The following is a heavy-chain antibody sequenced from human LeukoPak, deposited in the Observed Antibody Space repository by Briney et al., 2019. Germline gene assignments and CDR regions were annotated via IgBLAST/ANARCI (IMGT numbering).Heavy chain of an antibody. Sequence: SETLSLTCIVSGGSVSSGNFYWNWIRQPPGEGLEWIGYIYNNGNTNYNPSLKTRVTISADSSKNQFSLTVRSVTAADTAVYYCARGGAARPVWFDPWGQGTLVTVSS. V-gene: IGHV4-61*01. CDR3: ARGGAARPVWFDP. J-gene: IGHJ5*02. CDR1: GGSVSSGNFY. CDR2: IYNNGNT. D-gene: IGHD6-6*01.